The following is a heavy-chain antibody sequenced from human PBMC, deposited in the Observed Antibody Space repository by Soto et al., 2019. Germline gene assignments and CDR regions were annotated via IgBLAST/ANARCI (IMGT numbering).Heavy chain of an antibody. D-gene: IGHD4-17*01. CDR1: GGSISSYY. Sequence: SETLSLTCTVSGGSISSYYWSWIRQPPGKGLEWIGYIYYSGSTNYNPSLKSRVTISVDTSKNQFSLKLSSVAAADTAVYYCARVYAQNWFGPWGQGTLVTVSS. V-gene: IGHV4-59*01. J-gene: IGHJ5*02. CDR2: IYYSGST. CDR3: ARVYAQNWFGP.